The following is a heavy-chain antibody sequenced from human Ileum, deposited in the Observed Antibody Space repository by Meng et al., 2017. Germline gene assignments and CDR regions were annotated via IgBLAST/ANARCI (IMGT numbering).Heavy chain of an antibody. V-gene: IGHV1-18*01. Sequence: QVQLVQSGAEVKNLGASVKVSCTASGYIFTRYGIGWVRQAPGQGLEWMGWISAYSGNTKYAQKLQGRVTMTTDTSTSTAYMELRNLRSDDTAVYYCARDTMGTTLGDYWGQGTLVTVSS. CDR1: GYIFTRYG. CDR2: ISAYSGNT. J-gene: IGHJ4*02. CDR3: ARDTMGTTLGDY. D-gene: IGHD3-10*02.